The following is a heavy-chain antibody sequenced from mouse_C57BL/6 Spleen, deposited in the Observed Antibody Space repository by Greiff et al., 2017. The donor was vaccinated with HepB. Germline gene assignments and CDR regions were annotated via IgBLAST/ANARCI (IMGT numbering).Heavy chain of an antibody. Sequence: QVQLQQPGAELVKPGASVKLSCKASGYTFTSYWMQWVKQRPGQGLEWIGEIDPSDSYTNYNQKFKGKATLTVDTSSSTAYMQLSSLTSEDSAVYYCASTGDYWGQGTTLIVSS. D-gene: IGHD4-1*02. V-gene: IGHV1-50*01. CDR2: IDPSDSYT. CDR1: GYTFTSYW. CDR3: ASTGDY. J-gene: IGHJ2*01.